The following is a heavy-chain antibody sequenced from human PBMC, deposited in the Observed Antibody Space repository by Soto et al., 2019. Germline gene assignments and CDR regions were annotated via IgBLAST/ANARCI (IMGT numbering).Heavy chain of an antibody. D-gene: IGHD4-17*01. J-gene: IGHJ2*01. CDR3: ASTRYGDYPFQNSYWYFDL. Sequence: QVQLVQSGAEVKKPGSSVKVSCKASGGTFSSYTISWVRQAPGQGLEWMGRIIPILGIANYAQKFQGRVTITADKXXSXAXXELSSLRSEDTAVYYCASTRYGDYPFQNSYWYFDLWGRGTLVTVSS. V-gene: IGHV1-69*02. CDR2: IIPILGIA. CDR1: GGTFSSYT.